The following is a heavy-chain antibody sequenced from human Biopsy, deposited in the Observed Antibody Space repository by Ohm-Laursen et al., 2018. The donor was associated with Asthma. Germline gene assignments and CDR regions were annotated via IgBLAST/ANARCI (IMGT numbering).Heavy chain of an antibody. Sequence: SSVKVSCKSSGGTFSTFGISWVRQAPGQGLEWMGRIIPFYGAATYAQNFQGRLTLTADESTSTAYMELSSLRSEDTAVYFCARDYDGDYVQRHLPLAYWGQGTLVTVSS. CDR3: ARDYDGDYVQRHLPLAY. D-gene: IGHD4-17*01. CDR1: GGTFSTFG. CDR2: IIPFYGAA. J-gene: IGHJ4*02. V-gene: IGHV1-69*15.